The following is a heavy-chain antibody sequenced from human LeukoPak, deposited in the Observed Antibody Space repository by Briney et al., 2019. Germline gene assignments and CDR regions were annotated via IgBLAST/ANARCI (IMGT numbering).Heavy chain of an antibody. J-gene: IGHJ4*02. CDR2: IKQDGSEK. CDR3: AGPTYYYDSTGPLN. CDR1: GFTFSKYW. Sequence: PGGSLRLSCVTSGFTFSKYWMTWVRQAPGKGLEWVANIKQDGSEKYYVDSVKGRFTISRDNAKNSLYLQMNSLRVEDTAVYYCAGPTYYYDSTGPLNWGQGILITVS. D-gene: IGHD3-22*01. V-gene: IGHV3-7*05.